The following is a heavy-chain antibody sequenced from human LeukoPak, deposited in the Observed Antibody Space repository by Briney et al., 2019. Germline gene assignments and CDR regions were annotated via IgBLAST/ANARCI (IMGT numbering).Heavy chain of an antibody. CDR2: ISGSGNAI. V-gene: IGHV3-48*01. Sequence: PGGSLRLSCAASGLSFSSYSMNWVRQAPGKGLEWVSYISGSGNAIHYTDSVKGRFTISRDNAKNALYLQMNSLRAEDTAVYFCATDYLYAFDYWGQGTLVTVSS. J-gene: IGHJ4*02. CDR1: GLSFSSYS. CDR3: ATDYLYAFDY. D-gene: IGHD2-2*01.